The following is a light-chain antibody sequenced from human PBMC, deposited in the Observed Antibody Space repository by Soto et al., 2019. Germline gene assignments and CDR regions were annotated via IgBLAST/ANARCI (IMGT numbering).Light chain of an antibody. V-gene: IGKV3-15*01. CDR2: GAS. Sequence: EIVMMQSPATLSVSPGERATLSCRASQSVSSNLAWYQQKPGQAPRLLIYGASTTATGIPARFSGSGSGTEFTLTISSLQSEDFAVYYCQQYNNWPPTWTFGQGTKVDIK. CDR3: QQYNNWPPTWT. CDR1: QSVSSN. J-gene: IGKJ1*01.